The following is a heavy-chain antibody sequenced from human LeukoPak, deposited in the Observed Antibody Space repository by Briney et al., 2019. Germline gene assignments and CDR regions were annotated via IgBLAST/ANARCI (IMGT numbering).Heavy chain of an antibody. D-gene: IGHD3-3*01. CDR3: ARGFGVVIIGFDY. J-gene: IGHJ4*02. CDR2: IYTSGST. CDR1: GYSISSGSYY. Sequence: SETLSLTCSVSGYSISSGSYYWSWIRQPAGKGLEWIGRIYTSGSTDYNPSLNSRITISADTSKNQFSLKLSSVTAADTAVYYCARGFGVVIIGFDYWGQGTLVTVSS. V-gene: IGHV4-61*02.